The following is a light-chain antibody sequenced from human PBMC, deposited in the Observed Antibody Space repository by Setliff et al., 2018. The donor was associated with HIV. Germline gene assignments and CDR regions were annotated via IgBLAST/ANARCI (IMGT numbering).Light chain of an antibody. V-gene: IGLV2-18*02. CDR1: SGDVGTYNR. CDR2: EVT. Sequence: QSVLTQPHSVYGSPGQWDTLSCTGTSGDVGTYNRVSWYQQAPGTAPKVIIYEVTNRPSGVPDRFSGSKSGNTASLTISGLQAEDEADYYCYSYTSSDTYVFGTGTMVTVL. J-gene: IGLJ1*01. CDR3: YSYTSSDTYV.